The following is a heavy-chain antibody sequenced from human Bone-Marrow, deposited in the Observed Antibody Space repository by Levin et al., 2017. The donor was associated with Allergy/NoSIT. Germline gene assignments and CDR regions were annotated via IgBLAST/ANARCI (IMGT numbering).Heavy chain of an antibody. CDR3: ARDGGDLIENWFDS. Sequence: TSETLSLTCVVSGYSISSNCYWGWIRQPPGKGLEWIGNIYHSGNTFYNPSLRSRVTISVDTSKNQFSLKLNSVTAADTAVYYCARDGGDLIENWFDSWGQGTLVTVSS. J-gene: IGHJ5*01. CDR1: GYSISSNCY. V-gene: IGHV4-38-2*02. CDR2: IYHSGNT. D-gene: IGHD3-22*01.